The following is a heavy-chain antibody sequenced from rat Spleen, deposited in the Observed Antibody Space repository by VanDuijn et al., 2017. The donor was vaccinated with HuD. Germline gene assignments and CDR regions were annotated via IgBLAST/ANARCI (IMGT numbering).Heavy chain of an antibody. CDR1: GFSLTSNS. J-gene: IGHJ3*01. V-gene: IGHV2-1*01. CDR3: TGGARWFAY. CDR2: IWSGGST. D-gene: IGHD5-1*01. Sequence: QVQLKESGPGLVQPSQTLSLTCTVSGFSLTSNSVSWVRQPPGKGLEWMGAIWSGGSTDYNSALKSRLSISRDTSKSQVFLKMNSLQTEDTAIYFCTGGARWFAYWGQGTLVTVSS.